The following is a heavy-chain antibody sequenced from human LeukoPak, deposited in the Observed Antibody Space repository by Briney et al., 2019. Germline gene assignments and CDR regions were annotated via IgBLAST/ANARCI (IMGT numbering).Heavy chain of an antibody. CDR3: ARGGQQLVHWFDP. Sequence: SETLSLTCTVSGGSISCGGYYWSWIRQHPGKGLEWIGYIYYSGSTYYNPSLKSRVTISVDTSKNQFSLKLSSVTAADTAVYYCARGGQQLVHWFDPWGQGTLVTVSS. J-gene: IGHJ5*02. CDR1: GGSISCGGYY. CDR2: IYYSGST. V-gene: IGHV4-31*03. D-gene: IGHD6-13*01.